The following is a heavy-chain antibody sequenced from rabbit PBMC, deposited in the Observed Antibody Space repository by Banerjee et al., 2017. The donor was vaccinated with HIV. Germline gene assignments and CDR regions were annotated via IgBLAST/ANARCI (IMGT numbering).Heavy chain of an antibody. CDR2: INTSSGNT. CDR3: ARDRDIGYAGFGFSL. V-gene: IGHV1S40*01. CDR1: GFSFSNKYV. J-gene: IGHJ4*01. Sequence: QLLEESGGDLVKPEGSLTLTCTASGFSFSNKYVMCWVRQAPGKGLEWIACINTSSGNTVYASWAKGRFTISKTSSTAVTLQMTSLTAADTATYFCARDRDIGYAGFGFSLWGPGTLVTVS. D-gene: IGHD4-2*01.